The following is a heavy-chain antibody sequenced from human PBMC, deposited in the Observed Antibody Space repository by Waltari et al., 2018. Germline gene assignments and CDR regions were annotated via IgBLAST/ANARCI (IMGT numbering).Heavy chain of an antibody. CDR3: VRDISIIAGSRSDNWFDP. CDR2: VGGRGVST. J-gene: IGHJ5*02. V-gene: IGHV3-23*01. Sequence: EVPLLESGGGLVEPGGSLILTFAASGFIFRCHTMTWVRQAPGKGLEWVSGVGGRGVSTLYADSVKGRFTISRDNSKNTLYLEMDSLRAEDTALYFCVRDISIIAGSRSDNWFDPWGQGTLVTVSS. D-gene: IGHD3-3*02. CDR1: GFIFRCHT.